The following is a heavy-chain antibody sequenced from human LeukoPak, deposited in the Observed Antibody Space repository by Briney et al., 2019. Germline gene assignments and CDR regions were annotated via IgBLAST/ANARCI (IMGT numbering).Heavy chain of an antibody. V-gene: IGHV7-4-1*02. CDR3: ARGPTRIPSNWFDP. CDR1: GYTFTSYA. D-gene: IGHD2-2*02. Sequence: ASVKVSCTASGYTFTSYAMNWVRQAPGQGLEWMGWINTNTGNPTYAQGFTGRFVFSLDTSVSTAYLQISSLKAEDTAVYYCARGPTRIPSNWFDPWGQGTLVTVSS. CDR2: INTNTGNP. J-gene: IGHJ5*02.